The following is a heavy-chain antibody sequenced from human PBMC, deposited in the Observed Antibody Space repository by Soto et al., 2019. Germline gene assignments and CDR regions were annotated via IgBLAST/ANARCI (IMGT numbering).Heavy chain of an antibody. CDR1: GGSISSSNW. CDR2: IYHSGST. J-gene: IGHJ4*02. Sequence: LRRPLSLTCAVPGGSISSSNWWSWVRQPPGKGLEWIGEIYHSGSTNYNPSLKSRVTISVDKSKNQFSLKLSSVTAADTAVYYCARDRGSGWYGLYYWGQGTLVTVSS. D-gene: IGHD6-19*01. V-gene: IGHV4-4*02. CDR3: ARDRGSGWYGLYY.